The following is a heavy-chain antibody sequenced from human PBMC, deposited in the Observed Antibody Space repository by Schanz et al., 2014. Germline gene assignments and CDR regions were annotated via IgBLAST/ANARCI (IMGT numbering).Heavy chain of an antibody. V-gene: IGHV3-23*01. CDR1: EFTFSTDA. CDR2: ISASGGDT. D-gene: IGHD2-15*01. Sequence: DVHLLESGGGLVQPGGSLRLSCAASEFTFSTDAMSWVRQAPGKGLEWLSVISASGGDTYYADSVKGRFTISRDNSKNTLYLQMKSLRAEDTAVYYCAKTPREYCNYDNCPNWFDSWGQGTLVTASS. CDR3: AKTPREYCNYDNCPNWFDS. J-gene: IGHJ5*01.